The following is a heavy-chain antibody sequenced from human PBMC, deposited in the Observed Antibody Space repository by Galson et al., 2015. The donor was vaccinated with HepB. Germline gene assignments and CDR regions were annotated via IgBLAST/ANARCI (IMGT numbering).Heavy chain of an antibody. V-gene: IGHV3-74*01. Sequence: SLRLSCAASGFTFSTYWMKWVRQGPGKGLEWVSRINSDGSSTSYADSVRGRFTISRDNAKNTLYLQMNSLRVEDTAVYYCAAATGGYCRSISCYPARNWGQGTLITVSS. CDR2: INSDGSST. CDR3: AAATGGYCRSISCYPARN. J-gene: IGHJ4*02. CDR1: GFTFSTYW. D-gene: IGHD2-2*01.